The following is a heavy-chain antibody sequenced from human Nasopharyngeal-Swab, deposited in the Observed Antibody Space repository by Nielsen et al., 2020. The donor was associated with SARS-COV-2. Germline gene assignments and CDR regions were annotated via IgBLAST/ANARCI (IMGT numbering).Heavy chain of an antibody. CDR2: ISSNGVST. V-gene: IGHV3-64D*06. CDR3: VKGLFQSAADPIDS. J-gene: IGHJ4*02. CDR1: GFIFTSYA. Sequence: GESLKISCSASGFIFTSYAMHWVRQAPGKGLDYVSAISSNGVSTYYADSVKDRFTMSRDNSKNTLFPHMNSLRPEDTAVYYCVKGLFQSAADPIDSWGQGTLVTVSS. D-gene: IGHD6-13*01.